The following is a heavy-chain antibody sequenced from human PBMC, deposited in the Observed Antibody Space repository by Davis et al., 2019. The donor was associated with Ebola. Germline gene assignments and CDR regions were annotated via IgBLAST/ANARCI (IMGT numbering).Heavy chain of an antibody. D-gene: IGHD4/OR15-4a*01. CDR2: ISSSSTTI. J-gene: IGHJ4*02. CDR1: GFTFGVYS. V-gene: IGHV3-48*02. Sequence: GESLKISCAASGFTFGVYSMNWVRQAPGKGLEWVSYISSSSTTIYFADSVKCRFTISRDNAKNSLYLQMNSLRDEDTAVSYCAGEVLASFDYWGQGTLVTVSS. CDR3: AGEVLASFDY.